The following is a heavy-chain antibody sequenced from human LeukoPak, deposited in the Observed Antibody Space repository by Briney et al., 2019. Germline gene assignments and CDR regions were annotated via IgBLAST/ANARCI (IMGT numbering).Heavy chain of an antibody. V-gene: IGHV3-64*01. J-gene: IGHJ4*02. CDR2: ISSNGGRT. D-gene: IGHD3-10*01. Sequence: GGALRLSCAASGFTFSSYAMHWVRQAPGKGLEDVSAISSNGGRTYYANSVKGRFTISRDNSKDTLYLQMGRLRAEDMAVYYCARGRYGSGSYYARSYYFDYWGQGTLVTVSS. CDR3: ARGRYGSGSYYARSYYFDY. CDR1: GFTFSSYA.